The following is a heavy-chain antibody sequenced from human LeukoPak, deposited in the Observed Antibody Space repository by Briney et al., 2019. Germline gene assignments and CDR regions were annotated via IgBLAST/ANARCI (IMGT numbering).Heavy chain of an antibody. CDR3: ARDYYYDSSGYYSNNDAFDI. D-gene: IGHD3-22*01. J-gene: IGHJ3*02. Sequence: SVKVSCKASGGTFRSYAISWVRQAPGQGLEWMGRIIPILGIANYAQKFQGRVTITADKSTSTAYMELSSLRSEDTAVYYCARDYYYDSSGYYSNNDAFDIWGQGTMVTFSS. V-gene: IGHV1-69*04. CDR1: GGTFRSYA. CDR2: IIPILGIA.